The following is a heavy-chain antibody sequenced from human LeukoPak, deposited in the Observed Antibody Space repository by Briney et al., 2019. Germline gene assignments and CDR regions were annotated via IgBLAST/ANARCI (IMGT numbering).Heavy chain of an antibody. V-gene: IGHV3-21*01. Sequence: PGGSLRLSCAASGFTFSSYSMNWVRQAPGKGLEWVSSISSWSSYIYYADSVKGRFTISRDNAKNSLYLQMNGLRAEDTAVYYCARGAYCGGDCFFFDYWGQGALVTVSS. D-gene: IGHD2-21*02. J-gene: IGHJ4*02. CDR3: ARGAYCGGDCFFFDY. CDR1: GFTFSSYS. CDR2: ISSWSSYI.